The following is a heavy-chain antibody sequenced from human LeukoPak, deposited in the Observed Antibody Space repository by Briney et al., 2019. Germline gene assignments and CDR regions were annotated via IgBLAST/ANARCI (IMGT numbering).Heavy chain of an antibody. CDR2: INVGNGNT. D-gene: IGHD5-18*01. J-gene: IGHJ4*02. CDR1: GYTFTSYA. V-gene: IGHV1-3*01. CDR3: ARDLQYGYDF. Sequence: GASVKVSCKASGYTFTSYAIHWVRQAPGQRLEWMGWINVGNGNTKYSQKFQGRVTITRDTSASTVYMYLSSLRSEDTAVYFCARDLQYGYDFWGQGTLVTVSS.